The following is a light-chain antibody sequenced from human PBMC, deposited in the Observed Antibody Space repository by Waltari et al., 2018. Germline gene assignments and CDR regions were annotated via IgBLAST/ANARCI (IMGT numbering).Light chain of an antibody. CDR1: HSVNWY. CDR2: DAS. J-gene: IGKJ4*01. Sequence: EIELTQSPATLSSSPGERATLSCRASHSVNWYLAWYQQRPGQAPRLLIYDASNRATGIPARFSGSGSETDVTLTISSLQPEDSAVYYCQQRRNWPLTFGGGTKVEIK. V-gene: IGKV3-11*01. CDR3: QQRRNWPLT.